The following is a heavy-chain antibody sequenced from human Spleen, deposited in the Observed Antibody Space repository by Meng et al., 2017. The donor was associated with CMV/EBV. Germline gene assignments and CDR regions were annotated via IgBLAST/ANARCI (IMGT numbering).Heavy chain of an antibody. D-gene: IGHD2-21*01. J-gene: IGHJ6*02. CDR2: IYYSGST. V-gene: IGHV4-59*01. CDR1: GASSSPYF. CDR3: AKSIYRNDDYQFYGMDV. Sequence: SETLSLTCTIAGASSSPYFWSWVRQSPGKGLEWLGYIYYSGSTKSGTTNYNPSLQSRVTISIDTSRHQFSLRLSSVTAADTAVYYCAKSIYRNDDYQFYGMDVWGQGTKVTVSS.